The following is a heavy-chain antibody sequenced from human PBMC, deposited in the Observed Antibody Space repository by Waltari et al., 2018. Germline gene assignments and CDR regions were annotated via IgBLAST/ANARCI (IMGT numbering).Heavy chain of an antibody. D-gene: IGHD1-26*01. V-gene: IGHV3-48*01. CDR3: VREGGSYDPPDY. CDR1: GFTFSSFS. Sequence: EVQLVESGGGLIQPGGSLRLSCTASGFTFSSFSMNWVRQAPGKGREWVSNIRTSSTIRYYADSVKGRFIISRDNDENALYLQMNSLRVEDTAVYYCVREGGSYDPPDYWGQGTLVTVSS. CDR2: IRTSSTIR. J-gene: IGHJ4*02.